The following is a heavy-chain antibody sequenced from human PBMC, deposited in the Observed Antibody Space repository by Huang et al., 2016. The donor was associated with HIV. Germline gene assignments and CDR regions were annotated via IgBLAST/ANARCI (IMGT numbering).Heavy chain of an antibody. V-gene: IGHV4-30-2*01. D-gene: IGHD3-22*01. CDR3: ARVASYDSISYYFDH. CDR2: IYHSGST. CDR1: GASISASYS. J-gene: IGHJ4*02. Sequence: QLQLQESGSRLVKPSQTLSLTCAVSGASISASYSWTWIRQPPGKGPEWLGYIYHSGSTSYNPSGKSRVTISMDTSKNEFSLKLTSVTAADSAVYYCARVASYDSISYYFDHWGQGALVTVSS.